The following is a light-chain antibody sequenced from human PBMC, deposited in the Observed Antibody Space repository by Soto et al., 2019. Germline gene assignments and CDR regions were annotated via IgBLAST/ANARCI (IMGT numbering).Light chain of an antibody. J-gene: IGLJ2*01. Sequence: QSALTQPASVSGSPGQSITISCSGTSIDVGGYNYVSWYQQHPGKVPKLIVYEVSNRPSGVSNRFSGSKSGNTASLTISGLQAEDEADYYCSSYRNGNTLVVFGGGTQLTVL. CDR2: EVS. CDR1: SIDVGGYNY. CDR3: SSYRNGNTLVV. V-gene: IGLV2-14*01.